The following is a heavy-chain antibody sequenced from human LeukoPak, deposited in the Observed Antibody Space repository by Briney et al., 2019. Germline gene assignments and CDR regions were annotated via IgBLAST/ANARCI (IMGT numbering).Heavy chain of an antibody. V-gene: IGHV1-69*13. CDR2: IIPILGTV. CDR1: GGTFSSYA. J-gene: IGHJ5*02. CDR3: ARASRGGSSGPGSYFNNLFDP. Sequence: SVKVSFKASGGTFSSYAISWVRPAPGQGLEWMGGIIPILGTVRNAQRFQGRVTITADESTSTAYIALSSLRSHDTAVYDCARASRGGSSGPGSYFNNLFDPWGQGTLVTVSS. D-gene: IGHD3-10*01.